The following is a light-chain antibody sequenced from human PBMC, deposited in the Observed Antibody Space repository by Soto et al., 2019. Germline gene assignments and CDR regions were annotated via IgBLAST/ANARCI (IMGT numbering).Light chain of an antibody. CDR2: DAS. Sequence: EFLLTQSPGTLSLSPGERSALSCRASHTVRNNYLAWYQQKPGQAPRLLIYDASSRATGIPDRFSGGGSGTDFTLTISRLEPEDFAVYYCQQFSSYPLTFGGGTKVDI. CDR1: HTVRNNY. J-gene: IGKJ4*01. V-gene: IGKV3-20*01. CDR3: QQFSSYPLT.